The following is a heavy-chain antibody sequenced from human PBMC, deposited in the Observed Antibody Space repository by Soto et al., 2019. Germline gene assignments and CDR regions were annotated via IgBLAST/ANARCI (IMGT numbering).Heavy chain of an antibody. CDR2: ISSSSSYI. J-gene: IGHJ4*02. V-gene: IGHV3-21*01. CDR3: ARPRFDFWSGPSGY. D-gene: IGHD3-3*01. CDR1: GFTFSSYS. Sequence: GGSLRLSCAAPGFTFSSYSINWVRQAPGKGLEWFSSISSSSSYIYYADSVKGRFTISRDNAKNSLYLQMNSLRAEDTAVYYCARPRFDFWSGPSGYWGQGTLVTVYS.